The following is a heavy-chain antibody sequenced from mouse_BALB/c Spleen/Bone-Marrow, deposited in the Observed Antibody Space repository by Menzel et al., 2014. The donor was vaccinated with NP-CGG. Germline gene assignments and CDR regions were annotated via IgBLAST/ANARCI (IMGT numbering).Heavy chain of an antibody. Sequence: ESGPSLVKPSQTLSLTCSVTGDSITSGYWNWIRKFPANKLEYMGYINFCGSTYYNPSLESRISITRDTSKNQYYLHLNSVTTEDTATYYCASGGPTMITYYAMDYWGQGTSVTVSS. CDR2: INFCGST. D-gene: IGHD2-4*01. CDR3: ASGGPTMITYYAMDY. J-gene: IGHJ4*01. CDR1: GDSITSGY. V-gene: IGHV3-8*02.